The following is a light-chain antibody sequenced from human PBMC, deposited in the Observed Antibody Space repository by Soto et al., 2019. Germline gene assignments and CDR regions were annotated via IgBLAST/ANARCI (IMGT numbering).Light chain of an antibody. V-gene: IGKV3D-20*02. CDR3: QQRSNWPLLT. Sequence: EIVLTQSPGTLSLSPGERATLSCRAIQSVSSSYLAWYQQKPGQTPRLLIYDTSTRATGVPARSSGSRSGTDFTLTISSLEPEDFVVYYCQQRSNWPLLTFGGGTKVDIK. J-gene: IGKJ4*01. CDR1: QSVSSSY. CDR2: DTS.